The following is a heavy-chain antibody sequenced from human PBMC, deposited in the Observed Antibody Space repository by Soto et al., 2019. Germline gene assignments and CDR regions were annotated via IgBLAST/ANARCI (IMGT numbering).Heavy chain of an antibody. CDR2: IFSNDEE. D-gene: IGHD3-22*01. CDR1: GFTFSDYY. CDR3: ARIIHDSSGHYPYYFDY. V-gene: IGHV2-26*01. Sequence: ESGGGLVKPGGSLRLSCAASGFTFSDYYMSWIRQPPGKALEWLVYIFSNDEESYSTSLKSRLTISKDTSKSQVVLTMTNMDPVDTATYYCARIIHDSSGHYPYYFDYWGQGTLVTVS. J-gene: IGHJ4*02.